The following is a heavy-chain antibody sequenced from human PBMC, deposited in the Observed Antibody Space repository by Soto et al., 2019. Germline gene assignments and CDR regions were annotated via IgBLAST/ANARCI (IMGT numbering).Heavy chain of an antibody. J-gene: IGHJ4*02. V-gene: IGHV1-18*01. CDR2: ISANNDHT. CDR1: GYTLNTYG. CDR3: ARGTYFDY. Sequence: QVQLVQSGAEVKKPGASVKVSCKASGYTLNTYGITWVRQAPGQGLEWMGLISANNDHTNYPQKLQGRVTMTTDTSKSTAYKELTSLTTHGTAVYNCARGTYFDYWGKGTLAPVS.